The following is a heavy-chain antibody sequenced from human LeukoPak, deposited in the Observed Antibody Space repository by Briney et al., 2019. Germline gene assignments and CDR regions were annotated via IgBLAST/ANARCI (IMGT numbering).Heavy chain of an antibody. D-gene: IGHD1-26*01. CDR2: FEPEDAKT. Sequence: ASVTVSCKVSGYTLTELSIHWVRQSPGKGLEWMGGFEPEDAKTFYAQRFQGRITMTEDTSTNTGYMNPSSLRSEDTAIYYCATSRVGDTVSLDYWGQGSLVTVSS. CDR3: ATSRVGDTVSLDY. J-gene: IGHJ4*02. CDR1: GYTLTELS. V-gene: IGHV1-24*01.